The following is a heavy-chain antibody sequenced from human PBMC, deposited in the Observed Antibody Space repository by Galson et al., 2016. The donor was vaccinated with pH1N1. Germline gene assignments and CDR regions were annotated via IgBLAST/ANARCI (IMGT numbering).Heavy chain of an antibody. CDR2: ISRGSSSI. J-gene: IGHJ3*01. CDR3: ARDRGLANPDALDL. V-gene: IGHV3-48*03. Sequence: SLRLSCAAFGFTFSSYEMNWDRQAPGKGLEWVSYISRGSSSIFYADSVKGRFTISRDNAKNSLFLQMSSLRADDTAVYYCARDRGLANPDALDLWGQGTMVTVSS. D-gene: IGHD5-12*01. CDR1: GFTFSSYE.